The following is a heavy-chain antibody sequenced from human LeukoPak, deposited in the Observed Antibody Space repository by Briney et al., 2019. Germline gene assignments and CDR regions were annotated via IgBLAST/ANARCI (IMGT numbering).Heavy chain of an antibody. CDR1: GGSISSGGYY. D-gene: IGHD2-8*01. Sequence: ETLSLTCTVSGGSISSGGYYWSWVRQAPGKGLEWVSSISSSSSYIYYADSVKGRFTISRDNAKNSLYLQMNSLRAEDTAVYYCARDHTKREYYFDYWGQGTLVTVSS. CDR3: ARDHTKREYYFDY. CDR2: ISSSSSYI. V-gene: IGHV3-21*01. J-gene: IGHJ4*02.